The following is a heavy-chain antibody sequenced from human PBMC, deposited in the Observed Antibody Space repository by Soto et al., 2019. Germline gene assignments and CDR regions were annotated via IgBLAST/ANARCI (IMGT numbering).Heavy chain of an antibody. CDR3: ARENYGSGNYYYYYGMDV. D-gene: IGHD3-10*01. V-gene: IGHV4-31*03. J-gene: IGHJ6*02. CDR1: GGSISSGGYY. CDR2: IYYSGST. Sequence: SETLSLTCTVSGGSISSGGYYWRWIRQHPGKGLEWIGYIYYSGSTYYNPSLKSRVTISVDTSKNQFSLKLSSVTAADTAVYYCARENYGSGNYYYYYGMDVWGQGTTVTVSS.